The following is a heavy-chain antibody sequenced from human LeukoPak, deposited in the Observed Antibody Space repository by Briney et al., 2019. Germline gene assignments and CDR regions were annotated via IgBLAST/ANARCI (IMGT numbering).Heavy chain of an antibody. Sequence: GGSLRLSCAASGFTFNSYAMHGVRQAPGKGGEGVAVISYDGNDEYTADSVKGRFTISRDDSKNTLYLQMNSLRAEDAAVYYCARGLRLFDSFDIWGQGTMVTVSS. CDR1: GFTFNSYA. V-gene: IGHV3-30*04. CDR2: ISYDGNDE. J-gene: IGHJ3*02. CDR3: ARGLRLFDSFDI.